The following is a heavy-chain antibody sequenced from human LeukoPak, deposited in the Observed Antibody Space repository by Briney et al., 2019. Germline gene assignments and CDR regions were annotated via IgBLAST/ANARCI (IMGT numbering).Heavy chain of an antibody. CDR1: GGSISGYS. Sequence: PSETLSLTCTVSGGSISGYSWSWIRQPPGKGLEWIGYIYYSGSTNYNPSLKSRVTISVDTSKNQFSLKLSSVTAADTAVYYCARGSYYDRPSRSRVEYWGQGTLVTVSS. V-gene: IGHV4-59*08. D-gene: IGHD3-22*01. CDR2: IYYSGST. CDR3: ARGSYYDRPSRSRVEY. J-gene: IGHJ4*02.